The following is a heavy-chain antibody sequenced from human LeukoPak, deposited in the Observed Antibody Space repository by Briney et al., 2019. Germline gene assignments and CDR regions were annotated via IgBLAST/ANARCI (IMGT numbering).Heavy chain of an antibody. CDR2: ISGSGGST. CDR3: AKDLGFVMGYYYDSSGPTSDY. Sequence: GGSLRLSCAASGFTFSSYAMSWVRQAPGKGLEWVSAISGSGGSTYYADSVKGRFTISRDNSKNTLYLQMNSLRAEDTAVYHCAKDLGFVMGYYYDSSGPTSDYWGQGTLVTVSS. CDR1: GFTFSSYA. V-gene: IGHV3-23*01. J-gene: IGHJ4*02. D-gene: IGHD3-22*01.